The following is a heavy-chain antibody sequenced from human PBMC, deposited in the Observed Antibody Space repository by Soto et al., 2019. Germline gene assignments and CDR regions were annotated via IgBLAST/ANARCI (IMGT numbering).Heavy chain of an antibody. CDR1: GFTFSSYA. Sequence: QVQLVESGGGMVQPGRSLRLSCAASGFTFSSYAMHWVRQAPGKGLEWVAVISYDGSNKYYADSVKGRFTISRDNSKNTLYLQMNSLRAEDTAVYYCARGYSSSSYPFDYWGQGTLVTVSS. J-gene: IGHJ4*02. V-gene: IGHV3-30-3*01. D-gene: IGHD6-6*01. CDR3: ARGYSSSSYPFDY. CDR2: ISYDGSNK.